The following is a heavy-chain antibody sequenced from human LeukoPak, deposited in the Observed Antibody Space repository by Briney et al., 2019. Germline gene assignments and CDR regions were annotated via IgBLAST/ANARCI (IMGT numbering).Heavy chain of an antibody. CDR1: GFTFRSYA. CDR2: ISSSSSTI. Sequence: GGSLRLSCAASGFTFRSYAMSWVRQAPGKGLEWVSYISSSSSTIYYADSVKGRFTISRDNAKNSLYLQMNSLRDEDTAVYYCARPTTPTALGAFDIWGQGTMVTVSS. J-gene: IGHJ3*02. D-gene: IGHD1-26*01. CDR3: ARPTTPTALGAFDI. V-gene: IGHV3-48*02.